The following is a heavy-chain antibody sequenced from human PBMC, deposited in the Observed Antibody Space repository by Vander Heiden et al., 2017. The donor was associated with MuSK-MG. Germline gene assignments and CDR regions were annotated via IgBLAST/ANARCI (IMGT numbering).Heavy chain of an antibody. CDR2: ISYDGSNK. D-gene: IGHD4-17*01. J-gene: IGHJ4*02. CDR3: ASPPLPYGDYGHFDY. V-gene: IGHV3-30*04. CDR1: GLPFSSYA. Sequence: QVQLVESGGGVVQPGRSLRLSCAASGLPFSSYAMHWVRQAPGKGLEWVAVISYDGSNKYYADSVKGRFTISRDNSKNTLYLQMNSLRAEDTAVYYCASPPLPYGDYGHFDYWGQGTLVTVSS.